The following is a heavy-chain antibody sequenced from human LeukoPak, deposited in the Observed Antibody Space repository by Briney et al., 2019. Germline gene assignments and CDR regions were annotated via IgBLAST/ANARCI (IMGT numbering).Heavy chain of an antibody. D-gene: IGHD6-13*01. CDR3: SRSQQQLVDSDY. J-gene: IGHJ4*02. CDR2: IYYGGST. Sequence: PSETLSLTCTVSGGSISSSNYYWGWIRQPPGRGLEWIGSIYYGGSTYYNPSLKSRVTISVDTSKNQFSLKLSSVTAADTAVYYCSRSQQQLVDSDYWGQGTLVTVSS. V-gene: IGHV4-39*07. CDR1: GGSISSSNYY.